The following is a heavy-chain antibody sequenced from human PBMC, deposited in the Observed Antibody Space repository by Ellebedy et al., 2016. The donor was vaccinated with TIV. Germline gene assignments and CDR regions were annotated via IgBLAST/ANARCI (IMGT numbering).Heavy chain of an antibody. CDR1: GITFSSYS. V-gene: IGHV3-23*01. Sequence: PGGSLGLSCTVSGITFSSYSMAWVRQAPGRGLQWVSTVGAGDDDTYYADSVKGRFTISRDNSKDTLYLQMNSLRVEETAVYYCATTDVRHWGQGTLVTVSS. D-gene: IGHD2-21*02. J-gene: IGHJ4*02. CDR2: VGAGDDDT. CDR3: ATTDVRH.